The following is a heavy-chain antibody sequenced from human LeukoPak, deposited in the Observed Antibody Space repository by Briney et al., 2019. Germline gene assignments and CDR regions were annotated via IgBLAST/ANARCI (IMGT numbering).Heavy chain of an antibody. Sequence: GGSLRLSCAASGFIFSSYSMNWVRQAPGKGLDWVSAISDSGGSTYYADSVKGRFTISRDNSKNTLYLQMNSLRAEDTAVYYCAKKKASGWLQSFGYWGQGTLVTVSS. CDR1: GFIFSSYS. CDR3: AKKKASGWLQSFGY. J-gene: IGHJ4*02. CDR2: ISDSGGST. V-gene: IGHV3-23*01. D-gene: IGHD5-24*01.